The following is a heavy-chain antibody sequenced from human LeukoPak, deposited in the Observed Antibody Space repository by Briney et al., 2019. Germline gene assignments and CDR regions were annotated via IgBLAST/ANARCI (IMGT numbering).Heavy chain of an antibody. CDR3: ARGLSGSQPLDY. V-gene: IGHV3-23*01. D-gene: IGHD1-26*01. CDR2: SIGSSGSA. J-gene: IGHJ4*02. CDR1: GFTFSTYT. Sequence: GGSLRLSCVASGFTFSTYTMNWIRHAPGKGLEWVSGSIGSSGSAFYADSVKGRFSISRDTSKNTLFLHMNNLRAGDTAVYYCARGLSGSQPLDYWGQGTLVTVSS.